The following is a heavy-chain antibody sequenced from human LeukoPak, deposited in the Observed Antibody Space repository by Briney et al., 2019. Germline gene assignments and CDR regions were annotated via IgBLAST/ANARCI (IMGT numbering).Heavy chain of an antibody. CDR2: IYTSGST. D-gene: IGHD4-11*01. J-gene: IGHJ4*02. CDR1: GGSISSGSYY. Sequence: PSETLSLTCTVSGGSISSGSYYWSWIRQPAGKGLEWIGRIYTSGSTNYNPSLKSRVTISVDTSKNQFSLKLSSVTAADTAVYYCAKGGLVTTDFDYWGQGTLVTVSS. V-gene: IGHV4-61*02. CDR3: AKGGLVTTDFDY.